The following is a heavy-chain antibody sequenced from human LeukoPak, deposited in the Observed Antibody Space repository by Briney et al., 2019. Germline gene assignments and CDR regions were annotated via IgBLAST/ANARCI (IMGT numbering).Heavy chain of an antibody. J-gene: IGHJ6*04. V-gene: IGHV3-53*01. Sequence: GSLRLSCAASGFTVSSNYMSWVRQAPGKGLEWVSIIYAGGSTYYADSVKGRFTLSRDNSKNTLYLQMNSLRAEDTAVYYCARVITAAALYYYYGMDVWGKGTTVTVSS. CDR1: GFTVSSNY. CDR2: IYAGGST. D-gene: IGHD6-13*01. CDR3: ARVITAAALYYYYGMDV.